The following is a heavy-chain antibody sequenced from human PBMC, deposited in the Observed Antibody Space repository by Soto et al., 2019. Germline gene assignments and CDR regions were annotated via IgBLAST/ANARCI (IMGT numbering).Heavy chain of an antibody. CDR1: GGSISSGGYS. J-gene: IGHJ4*02. CDR3: VRVPDY. CDR2: MYHSGST. V-gene: IGHV4-30-2*01. Sequence: QLQLQESGSGLVKPSQTLSLTCAVSGGSISSGGYSWSWIRQPPGKGLDWIGYMYHSGSTYYNPSHQSRVNISVDRSKNQFSLKLSSVTAADTAVYYCVRVPDYWGQGTLVTVSS.